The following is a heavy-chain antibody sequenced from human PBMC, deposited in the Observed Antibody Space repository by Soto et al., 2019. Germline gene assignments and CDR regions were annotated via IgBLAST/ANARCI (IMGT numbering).Heavy chain of an antibody. CDR2: VYYSGTT. CDR1: GGSLDSGAYY. D-gene: IGHD4-4*01. V-gene: IGHV4-61*08. J-gene: IGHJ5*02. CDR3: ARDVIAPPNYCGP. Sequence: SETLSLTCTVSGGSLDSGAYYWSWIRQPPGKGLEWIGYVYYSGTTNYNPFLKSRVTLSLDKSKSQFSLKMNSVTAADTAVYDCARDVIAPPNYCGPWGQGTRVTVSS.